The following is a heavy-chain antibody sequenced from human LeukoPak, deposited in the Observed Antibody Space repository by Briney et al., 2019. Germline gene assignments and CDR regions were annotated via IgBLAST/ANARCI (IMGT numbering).Heavy chain of an antibody. J-gene: IGHJ4*02. CDR3: ARYGYDILTGYYHREFDY. D-gene: IGHD3-9*01. V-gene: IGHV1-18*01. CDR1: GYTFTSYG. Sequence: ASVKVSCKASGYTFTSYGISWVRQAPGQGLEWMGWISAYNGNTNYAQKLQGRVTMTTDTSTSTAYMELRSLRSDDTAVYYCARYGYDILTGYYHREFDYWGQGTLVTVSP. CDR2: ISAYNGNT.